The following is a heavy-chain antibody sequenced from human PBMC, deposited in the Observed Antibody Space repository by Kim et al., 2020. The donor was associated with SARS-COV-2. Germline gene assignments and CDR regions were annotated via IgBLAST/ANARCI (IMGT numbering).Heavy chain of an antibody. Sequence: SETLSLTCIVSGGSINSGGYYWSWIRQHPGKGLEWIGYIYYSGSISYIPSYNPSLKSRVTILLDTSKNQFSLNLTSVTAADTAVSYCARAPIWFGELGWFGSWGQGTLVTVS. V-gene: IGHV4-31*03. CDR2: IYYSGSISYIP. D-gene: IGHD3-10*01. CDR1: GGSINSGGYY. CDR3: ARAPIWFGELGWFGS. J-gene: IGHJ5*01.